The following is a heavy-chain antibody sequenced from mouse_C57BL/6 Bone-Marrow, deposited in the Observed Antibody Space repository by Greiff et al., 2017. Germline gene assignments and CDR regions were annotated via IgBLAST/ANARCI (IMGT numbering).Heavy chain of an antibody. CDR2: IYPRSGTT. D-gene: IGHD1-1*01. CDR3: AREVYYYGSSPYYYARDY. CDR1: GYTFTSYG. V-gene: IGHV1-81*01. Sequence: QVQLQQSGAELARPGASVKLSCKASGYTFTSYGISWVKQRTGQGLEWIGEIYPRSGTTYYNEKFKGKATLTADKSSSTAYMELSSLTSEDSAVYFCAREVYYYGSSPYYYARDYWGQGTSVTVSS. J-gene: IGHJ4*01.